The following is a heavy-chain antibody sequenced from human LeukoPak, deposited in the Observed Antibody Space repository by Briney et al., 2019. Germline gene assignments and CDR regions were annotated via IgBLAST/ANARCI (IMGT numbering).Heavy chain of an antibody. Sequence: GGSLRLSCVASGFPSSSYWMTWVRQAPGKGLEWVANIKQDGGKKSYVDSVKGRFTISRDNAKNSLYLQMNSLRAEDTAIYYCTRVGYIDEGIDYWGQGTLVTVSS. CDR1: GFPSSSYW. V-gene: IGHV3-7*04. CDR2: IKQDGGKK. D-gene: IGHD5-24*01. J-gene: IGHJ4*02. CDR3: TRVGYIDEGIDY.